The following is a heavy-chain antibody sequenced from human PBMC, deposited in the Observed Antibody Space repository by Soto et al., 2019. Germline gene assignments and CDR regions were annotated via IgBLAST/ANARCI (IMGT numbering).Heavy chain of an antibody. CDR1: GFTFSSYA. Sequence: QVQLVESGGGVVQPGRSLRLSCAASGFTFSSYAMHWVRQAPGKGLEWVAVISYDGSNKYYADSVKGRFTISRDNSKTTLYLQMNSLRAEDTAVYYCARVWMVRGVMGRGYFQHWGQGTLVTVSS. D-gene: IGHD3-10*01. CDR3: ARVWMVRGVMGRGYFQH. CDR2: ISYDGSNK. J-gene: IGHJ1*01. V-gene: IGHV3-30-3*01.